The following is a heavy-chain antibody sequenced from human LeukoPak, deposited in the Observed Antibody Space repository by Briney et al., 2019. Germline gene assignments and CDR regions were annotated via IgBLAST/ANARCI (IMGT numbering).Heavy chain of an antibody. V-gene: IGHV1-2*02. CDR2: INPNSGST. CDR1: GYTFTGYY. CDR3: ARDPFTYYYDFWSGYFP. D-gene: IGHD3-3*01. Sequence: ASVKVSCKASGYTFTGYYMYWVRQAPGQGLEWMGWINPNSGSTNYAQKFQGRVTMTRDTSISTAYMELSRLRSDDTAVYYCARDPFTYYYDFWSGYFPWGQGTLVTVSS. J-gene: IGHJ5*02.